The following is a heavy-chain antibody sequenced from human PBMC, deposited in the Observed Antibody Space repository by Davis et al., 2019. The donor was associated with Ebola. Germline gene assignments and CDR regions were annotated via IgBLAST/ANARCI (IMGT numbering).Heavy chain of an antibody. CDR2: IYYSGST. J-gene: IGHJ5*02. D-gene: IGHD6-19*01. Sequence: SETLSLTCTVSGGSISSSSYYWGWIRQPPGKGLEWIGSIYYSGSTNYNPSLKSRVTISVDTSKNQFSLKLSSVTAADTAVYYCARGTHEIFGIAVAGGWFDPWGQGTLVTVSS. CDR1: GGSISSSSYY. CDR3: ARGTHEIFGIAVAGGWFDP. V-gene: IGHV4-39*07.